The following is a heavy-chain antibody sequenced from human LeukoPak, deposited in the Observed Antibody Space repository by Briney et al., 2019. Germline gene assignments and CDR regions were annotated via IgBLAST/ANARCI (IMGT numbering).Heavy chain of an antibody. Sequence: SETLSLTCTVSGYSISSGYYWGWIRQPPGKGLEWIGSIYHSGSTYYNPSLKSRVTISVDTSKNQFSLKLSSVTAADTAVYYCARGSSSANWFDPWGQGTLVTVSS. V-gene: IGHV4-38-2*02. D-gene: IGHD6-13*01. J-gene: IGHJ5*02. CDR1: GYSISSGYY. CDR2: IYHSGST. CDR3: ARGSSSANWFDP.